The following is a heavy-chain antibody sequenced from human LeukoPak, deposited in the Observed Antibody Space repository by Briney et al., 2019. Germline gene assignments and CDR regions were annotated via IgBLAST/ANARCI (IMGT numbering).Heavy chain of an antibody. V-gene: IGHV4-30-4*01. CDR1: GGSITSGDYY. J-gene: IGHJ5*02. CDR2: IYYSEST. CDR3: ARMVAATNWFDP. Sequence: SETLSLTCTVSGGSITSGDYYWSWIRQPPGKGLEWIGYIYYSESTDYNPSLKSRVTFSVDTSKNHFSLKLTSVTAADTAVYYCARMVAATNWFDPWGRGTLVTVSS. D-gene: IGHD2-15*01.